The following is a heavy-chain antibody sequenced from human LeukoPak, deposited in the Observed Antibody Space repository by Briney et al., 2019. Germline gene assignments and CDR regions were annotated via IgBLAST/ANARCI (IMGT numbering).Heavy chain of an antibody. CDR2: VYHSGST. J-gene: IGHJ4*02. D-gene: IGHD4-23*01. Sequence: SETLSLTCTVSGYSIMSTFYWGWIRQSPGKGLEWIGNVYHSGSTYSNPSLRSRVTISVDTCKNQFSLKLSSVTAADTAVYYCARVSDDEHGGNSGAIYFESWGQGTVVTVSS. CDR1: GYSIMSTFY. V-gene: IGHV4-38-2*02. CDR3: ARVSDDEHGGNSGAIYFES.